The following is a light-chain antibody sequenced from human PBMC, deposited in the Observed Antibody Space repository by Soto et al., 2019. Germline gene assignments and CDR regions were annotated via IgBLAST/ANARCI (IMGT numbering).Light chain of an antibody. Sequence: DIQMTQSPSTLSASVEDRVTITCRASQSISTWLAWYQQKPGKAPKLLIYKASNLEDGVPSRFSGSGSGTEFTITISSLQPDDFATYYCQQYNTYPLTFGGGTTVEIK. CDR1: QSISTW. CDR2: KAS. CDR3: QQYNTYPLT. V-gene: IGKV1-5*03. J-gene: IGKJ4*01.